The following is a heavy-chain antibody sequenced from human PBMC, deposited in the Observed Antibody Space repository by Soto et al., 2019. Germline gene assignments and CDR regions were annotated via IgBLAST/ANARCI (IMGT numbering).Heavy chain of an antibody. CDR2: IYYSGST. CDR3: AAGEYCGGDCDTTEDFQH. J-gene: IGHJ1*01. D-gene: IGHD2-21*02. Sequence: QVQLQESGPGLVKPSETLSLTCTVSGGSISSYYWSWIRQPPGKGLEWIGYIYYSGSTNYNPSLMSRVTIAVDTSKNQFSLKLSSVTAADTAVYYCAAGEYCGGDCDTTEDFQHWGQGTLVTVSS. V-gene: IGHV4-59*01. CDR1: GGSISSYY.